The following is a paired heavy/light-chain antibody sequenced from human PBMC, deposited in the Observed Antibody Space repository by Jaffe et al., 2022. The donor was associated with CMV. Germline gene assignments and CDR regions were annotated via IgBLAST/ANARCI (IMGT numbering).Heavy chain of an antibody. V-gene: IGHV3-48*03. CDR1: GFTFSSYA. D-gene: IGHD6-19*01. Sequence: EVQLVESGGGLVQPGGSLRLSCAGSGFTFSSYAINWVRQAPGRGLEWVSYISSGGDSIYYADSVKGRFTISRDNAKNSLYLQMNSLRAEDTAVYFCARGQWLVRGYYFDYWGQGTLVTVSS. J-gene: IGHJ4*02. CDR2: ISSGGDSI. CDR3: ARGQWLVRGYYFDY.
Light chain of an antibody. CDR1: QSVSSN. V-gene: IGKV3-15*01. CDR3: QQYNNWPPYT. J-gene: IGKJ2*01. Sequence: ERVMTQSPDTLSVSPGERATLSCRASQSVSSNLAWYQQKPGQAPRLLIYGASTRATGIPARFSGSGSGTDFTLTISSLQSEDFAVYYCQQYNNWPPYTFGQGTKLEIK. CDR2: GAS.